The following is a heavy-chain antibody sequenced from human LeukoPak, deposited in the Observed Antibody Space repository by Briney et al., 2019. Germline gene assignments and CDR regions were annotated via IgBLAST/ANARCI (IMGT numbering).Heavy chain of an antibody. D-gene: IGHD6-13*01. Sequence: GGSLRLSCAVSGLTLNNYAMSWVRQAPGKGLEWVSGISGRGTSKYYADSVKGRFTISRDNSKNTLYLQMNSLRAEDTAVYYCAKDWGSSWAPLHLNCFDPWGQGTLVTVSS. CDR1: GLTLNNYA. J-gene: IGHJ5*02. V-gene: IGHV3-23*01. CDR3: AKDWGSSWAPLHLNCFDP. CDR2: ISGRGTSK.